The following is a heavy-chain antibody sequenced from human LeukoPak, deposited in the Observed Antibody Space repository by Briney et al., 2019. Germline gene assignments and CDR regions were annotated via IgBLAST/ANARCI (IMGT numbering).Heavy chain of an antibody. D-gene: IGHD2-21*02. J-gene: IGHJ6*03. CDR3: ARVGYCGGDCYSDNYYYYYYMDV. CDR1: GFTFSSYA. Sequence: GGSLRLSCAASGFTFSSYAMHWVRQAPGKGLEWAAVISYDGSNKYYADSVKGRFTISRDNSKNTLYLQMNSLRAEDTAVYYCARVGYCGGDCYSDNYYYYYYMDVWGKGTTVTVSS. V-gene: IGHV3-30*04. CDR2: ISYDGSNK.